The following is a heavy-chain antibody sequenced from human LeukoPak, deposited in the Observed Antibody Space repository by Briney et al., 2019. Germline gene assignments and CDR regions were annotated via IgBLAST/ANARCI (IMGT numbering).Heavy chain of an antibody. CDR3: ARLDTSNYVWGSYRYGTFDY. J-gene: IGHJ4*02. D-gene: IGHD3-16*02. CDR1: GGSISSGGYS. V-gene: IGHV4-31*03. CDR2: IYYSGST. Sequence: SETLSLTCTVSGGSISSGGYSWSWIRQHPGKGLEWIGYIYYSGSTYYNPSLKSRVTISVDTSKNQFSLKLSSVTAADTAVYYCARLDTSNYVWGSYRYGTFDYWGQGTLVTVSS.